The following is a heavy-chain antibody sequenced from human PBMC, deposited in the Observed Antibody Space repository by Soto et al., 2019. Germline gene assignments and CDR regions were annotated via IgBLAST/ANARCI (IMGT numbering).Heavy chain of an antibody. CDR2: ISAYSGKT. V-gene: IGHV1-18*01. CDR3: ARDPYLGDHQY. D-gene: IGHD3-16*01. J-gene: IGHJ4*02. Sequence: QVQLVQSGGEVKKPGASVKVSCKTSGYTFTTNGISWVRQAPGQGLEWVVWISAYSGKTHYAQKFQGKVTMTTDTSTNTAYLELRSLRSDDTAVYYCARDPYLGDHQYWGQGTLVTVSS. CDR1: GYTFTTNG.